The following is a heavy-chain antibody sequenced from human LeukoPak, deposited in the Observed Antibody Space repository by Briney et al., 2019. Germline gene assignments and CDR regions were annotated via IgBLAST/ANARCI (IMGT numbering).Heavy chain of an antibody. Sequence: PSETLSLTCTVSGGSISSGSYYWSWIRQPAGKGLEWIGRIYTSGSTNYNPSLKSRVTISVDTSKNQFSLKLSSVTAADTAVYYCARDGYNHNWFDPWGQGTLVTVSS. CDR3: ARDGYNHNWFDP. V-gene: IGHV4-61*02. J-gene: IGHJ5*02. CDR2: IYTSGST. D-gene: IGHD5-24*01. CDR1: GGSISSGSYY.